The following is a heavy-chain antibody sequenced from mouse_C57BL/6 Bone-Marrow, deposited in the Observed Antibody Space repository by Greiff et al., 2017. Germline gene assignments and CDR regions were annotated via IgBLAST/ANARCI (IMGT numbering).Heavy chain of an antibody. CDR3: ATGTAQASFAY. J-gene: IGHJ3*01. CDR2: ISSGSSTI. Sequence: EVNLVESGGGLVKPGGSLKLSCAASGFTFSDYGMHWVRQAPEKGLEWVAYISSGSSTIYYADTVKGRFTISRDNAKNTLFLQMTSLRSEDTAMYYCATGTAQASFAYWGQGTLVTVSA. D-gene: IGHD3-2*02. CDR1: GFTFSDYG. V-gene: IGHV5-17*01.